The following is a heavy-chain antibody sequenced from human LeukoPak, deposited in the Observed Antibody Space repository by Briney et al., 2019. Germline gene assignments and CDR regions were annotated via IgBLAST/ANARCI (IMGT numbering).Heavy chain of an antibody. J-gene: IGHJ4*02. CDR3: AKGGNLWFGELGLDY. CDR1: GFTFSSYG. V-gene: IGHV3-30*18. Sequence: GGSLRLSCAASGFTFSSYGMHWVRQAPGKGLEWVAVISYDGSNKYYADSVKGRFTISRDNSKNTLYLQMNSLRAEDTAVYYCAKGGNLWFGELGLDYWGQGTLVTVSS. D-gene: IGHD3-10*01. CDR2: ISYDGSNK.